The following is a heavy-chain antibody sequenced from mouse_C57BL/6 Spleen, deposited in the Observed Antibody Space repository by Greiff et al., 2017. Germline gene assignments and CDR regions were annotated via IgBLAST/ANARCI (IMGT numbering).Heavy chain of an antibody. CDR1: GFSLTSYA. D-gene: IGHD2-1*01. V-gene: IGHV2-9-1*01. CDR3: ARKRVMGYGNYPYYAMGY. J-gene: IGHJ4*01. CDR2: IWTGGGT. Sequence: QVQLQQSGPGLVAPSQSLSITCTVSGFSLTSYAISWVRQPPGKGLEWLGVIWTGGGTNYNSALKSRLSISKDNSKRQEYLKMNSQQTDDTARYYCARKRVMGYGNYPYYAMGYWGQGASVTVSS.